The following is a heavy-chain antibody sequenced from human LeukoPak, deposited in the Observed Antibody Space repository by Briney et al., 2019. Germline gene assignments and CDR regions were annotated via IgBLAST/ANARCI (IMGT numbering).Heavy chain of an antibody. J-gene: IGHJ4*02. D-gene: IGHD5-18*01. CDR1: GYTFIGYY. CDR2: ISAYNGNT. Sequence: ASVKVSCKASGYTFIGYYMHWVRQAPGQGLECMGWISAYNGNTNYAQRFQGRVTMTTDTSTSTAYMELRSLRSDDTAVYYCASGYGTFDYWGQGTLVTVFS. CDR3: ASGYGTFDY. V-gene: IGHV1-18*04.